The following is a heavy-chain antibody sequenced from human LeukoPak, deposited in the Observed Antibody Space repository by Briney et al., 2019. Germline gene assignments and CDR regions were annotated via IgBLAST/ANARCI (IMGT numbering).Heavy chain of an antibody. Sequence: SETLSLTCAVSGYSISSGYYWGRIRQPAGKGLEWIGRIYTSGSTNYNPSLKSRVTISVDTSKNQFSLKLSSVTAADTAVYYCARNMNAFDIWGQGTMVTVSS. J-gene: IGHJ3*02. CDR2: IYTSGST. CDR3: ARNMNAFDI. CDR1: GYSISSGYY. V-gene: IGHV4-38-2*01.